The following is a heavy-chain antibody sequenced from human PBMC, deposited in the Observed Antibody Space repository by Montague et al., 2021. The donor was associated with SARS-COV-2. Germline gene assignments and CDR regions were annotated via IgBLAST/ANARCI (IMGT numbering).Heavy chain of an antibody. D-gene: IGHD2-15*01. CDR1: GSSFSGYY. Sequence: SETLSLTCAVHGSSFSGYYWNWIRQSPGKGLEWIGEINHGGSTKFSPSLKGRLTISTDTSKNQFSLKLTSVAAADTAVYYCARLRDGVVPSPTLGVEPFYSYYYMDVWGRGTPVTVSS. CDR2: INHGGST. CDR3: ARLRDGVVPSPTLGVEPFYSYYYMDV. V-gene: IGHV4-34*01. J-gene: IGHJ6*03.